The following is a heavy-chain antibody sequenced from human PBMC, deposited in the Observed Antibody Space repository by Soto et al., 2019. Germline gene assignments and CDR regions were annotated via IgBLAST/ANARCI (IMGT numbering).Heavy chain of an antibody. J-gene: IGHJ6*03. V-gene: IGHV1-8*01. D-gene: IGHD5-12*01. CDR1: GYTFTSYD. CDR2: MNPNSGNT. Sequence: ASVKVSCKASGYTFTSYDINWVRQATGQGLEWMGWMNPNSGNTGYAQKFQGRVTMTRNTSISTAYMELSSLRSEDTAVYYCARAFRGSGYGPYYYYYMDVWGKGTTVTVSS. CDR3: ARAFRGSGYGPYYYYYMDV.